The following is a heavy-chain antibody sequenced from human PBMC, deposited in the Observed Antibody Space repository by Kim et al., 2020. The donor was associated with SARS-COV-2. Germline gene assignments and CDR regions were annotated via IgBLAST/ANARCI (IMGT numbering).Heavy chain of an antibody. V-gene: IGHV4-4*07. CDR2: MYTSGIT. CDR3: ASRYCGGDCFSGDYYYGMDV. CDR1: GGSISSYY. Sequence: SETLSLTCSVSGGSISSYYWNWIRQPAGKGLEWIGRMYTSGITNYNPSLKSRVTMSVDTSKNKFSLKLSSVTAADTAVYYCASRYCGGDCFSGDYYYGMDVWGQGTTVNVSS. D-gene: IGHD2-21*02. J-gene: IGHJ6*02.